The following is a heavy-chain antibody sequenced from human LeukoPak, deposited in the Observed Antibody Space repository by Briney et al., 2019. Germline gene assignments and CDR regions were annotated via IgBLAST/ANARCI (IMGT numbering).Heavy chain of an antibody. Sequence: PSETLSLTCTVSGDSISSGDYYWSWIRQPPGKGLEWIGYIYYSGNTYYNPSLKSRVTISVDTSKNRFSLKLSSVTAADTAVYYCARGRRSISLFSAFRYFDLWGRGTLVTVSS. CDR3: ARGRRSISLFSAFRYFDL. D-gene: IGHD3-3*02. CDR1: GDSISSGDYY. J-gene: IGHJ2*01. V-gene: IGHV4-30-4*01. CDR2: IYYSGNT.